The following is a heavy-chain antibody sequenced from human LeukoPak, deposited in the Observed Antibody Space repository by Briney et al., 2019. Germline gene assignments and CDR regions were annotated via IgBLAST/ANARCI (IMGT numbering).Heavy chain of an antibody. D-gene: IGHD6-13*01. CDR3: AKDGSSDRPSAGFDY. CDR2: ISGSGDST. CDR1: GFTFSSYA. V-gene: IGHV3-23*01. Sequence: PGGSLRLSCAASGFTFSSYAMSWVRQAPGKGLEWVSAISGSGDSTFYADSVKGRFTISRDNSKNTLYLQMNSLRAEDTAVYYCAKDGSSDRPSAGFDYWGQGTLVTVSS. J-gene: IGHJ4*02.